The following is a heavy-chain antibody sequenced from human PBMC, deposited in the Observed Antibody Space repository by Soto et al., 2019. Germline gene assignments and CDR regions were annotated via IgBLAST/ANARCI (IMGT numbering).Heavy chain of an antibody. V-gene: IGHV4-4*02. CDR3: ARTLVIMRGDAFVL. CDR1: GGSISSDNW. Sequence: SETLSLTCAVSGGSISSDNWWSWVRQPPGKGLEWIGEIYHSGSTNYNPSLKSRVTISVDKSKNLFSLKLSSVTAADTAVYYCARTLVIMRGDAFVLWGQGTMVTVPS. CDR2: IYHSGST. D-gene: IGHD3-10*01. J-gene: IGHJ3*01.